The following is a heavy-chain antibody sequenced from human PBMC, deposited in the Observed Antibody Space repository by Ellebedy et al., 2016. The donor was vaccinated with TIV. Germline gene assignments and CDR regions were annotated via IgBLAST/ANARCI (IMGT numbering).Heavy chain of an antibody. D-gene: IGHD5/OR15-5a*01. J-gene: IGHJ4*02. CDR3: GKGVGGAPRVYDY. CDR2: ISSSSSTI. CDR1: GFNFSNFN. Sequence: GGSLRLSXAASGFNFSNFNMNWVRQAPGKGLEWISYISSSSSTIYYADSVKGRFTTSRDNSKNTLYLQMNSLRAEDTAVYYCGKGVGGAPRVYDYWGQGTLVTVSS. V-gene: IGHV3-48*01.